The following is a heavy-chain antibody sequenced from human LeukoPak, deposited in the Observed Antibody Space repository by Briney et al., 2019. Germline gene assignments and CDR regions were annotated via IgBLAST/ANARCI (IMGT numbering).Heavy chain of an antibody. D-gene: IGHD3-10*01. V-gene: IGHV4-34*01. CDR2: INHSGST. J-gene: IGHJ4*02. CDR1: GGSFSGYY. Sequence: SETLSLTCAVYGGSFSGYYWSWVRQPPGKGLEWIGEINHSGSTNYNPSLKSRVTISVDTSKNQFSLKLSSVTAADTAVYYCAREPRSGSYSFDYWGQGTLVTVSS. CDR3: AREPRSGSYSFDY.